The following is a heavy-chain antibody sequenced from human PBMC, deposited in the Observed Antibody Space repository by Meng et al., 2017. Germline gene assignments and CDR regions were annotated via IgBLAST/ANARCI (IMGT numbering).Heavy chain of an antibody. V-gene: IGHV1-8*03. CDR1: GYTFTSYY. D-gene: IGHD3-10*01. CDR2: MNPNSGNT. CDR3: ARSYYYGSGSYYNVRNFDY. Sequence: ASVKVSCKASGYTFTSYYMHWVRQAPGQGLEWMGWMNPNSGNTGYAQKFQGRVTITRNTSISTAYMELSSLRSEDTAVYYCARSYYYGSGSYYNVRNFDYWGQGTLVTVSS. J-gene: IGHJ4*02.